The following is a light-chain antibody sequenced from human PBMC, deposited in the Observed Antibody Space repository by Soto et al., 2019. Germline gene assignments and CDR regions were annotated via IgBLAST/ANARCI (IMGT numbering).Light chain of an antibody. V-gene: IGLV2-14*01. CDR3: SSYTSSSTLVV. CDR2: DVS. J-gene: IGLJ2*01. CDR1: RSDVGGYNY. Sequence: QSALTQPASVSGSPGQSITISCTGTRSDVGGYNYVSLYQQHPGKAPKLMIYDVSNRPSGVSNRFSGSKSGNTASLTISGLQAEDEADYYCSSYTSSSTLVVFGGGTKVTVL.